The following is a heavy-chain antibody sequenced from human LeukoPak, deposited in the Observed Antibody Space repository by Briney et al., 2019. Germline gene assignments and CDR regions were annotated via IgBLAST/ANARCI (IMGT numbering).Heavy chain of an antibody. Sequence: GGSLRLSCAASGFTFSSYGMHWVRQAPGKGLKWVAFIRYDGSNKYYADSVKGRFTISRDNSKNTLYLQMNSLRAEDTAVYYCAKDFDFGVVIYYMDVWGKGTTVTVSS. D-gene: IGHD3-3*01. V-gene: IGHV3-30*02. CDR2: IRYDGSNK. J-gene: IGHJ6*03. CDR1: GFTFSSYG. CDR3: AKDFDFGVVIYYMDV.